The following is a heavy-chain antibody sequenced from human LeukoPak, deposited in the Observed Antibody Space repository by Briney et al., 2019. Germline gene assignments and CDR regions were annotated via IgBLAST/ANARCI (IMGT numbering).Heavy chain of an antibody. V-gene: IGHV3-30*04. CDR2: ISYDGSNK. CDR3: ARKNGLDY. Sequence: GGSLRLSCAASGFTFSSYAMHWVRQAPGKGLEWVAVISYDGSNKYYADSVKGRFTIFRDNSKNTLYLQMNSLRAEDTAVYYCARKNGLDYWGQGTLVTVSS. J-gene: IGHJ4*02. CDR1: GFTFSSYA.